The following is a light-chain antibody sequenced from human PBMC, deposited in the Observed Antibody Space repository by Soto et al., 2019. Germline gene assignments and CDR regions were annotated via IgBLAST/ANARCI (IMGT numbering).Light chain of an antibody. CDR1: QSVSNRY. CDR2: GAS. J-gene: IGKJ5*01. V-gene: IGKV3-20*01. CDR3: QQYGSSLIT. Sequence: EIVLTQSPGTLSLSPGERATLSFWASQSVSNRYLAWYQQKPGQAPRLLIYGASSRATGIPDRFSGSGSGTDFTLTISRLEPEDFAVYYCQQYGSSLITFGQGTRLEIK.